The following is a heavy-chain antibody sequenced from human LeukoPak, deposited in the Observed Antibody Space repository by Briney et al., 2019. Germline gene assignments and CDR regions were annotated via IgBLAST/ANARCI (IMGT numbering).Heavy chain of an antibody. CDR1: GGSISSYY. D-gene: IGHD3-16*01. V-gene: IGHV4-59*01. CDR2: IYYSGST. CDR3: ARDGYYDYVWGSYNYFDY. Sequence: SETLSLTCTVSGGSISSYYWSWIRQPPGKGLEWTGYIYYSGSTNYNPSLKSRVTISVDTSKNQFSLKLSSVTAADTAVYYCARDGYYDYVWGSYNYFDYWGQGTLVTVSS. J-gene: IGHJ4*02.